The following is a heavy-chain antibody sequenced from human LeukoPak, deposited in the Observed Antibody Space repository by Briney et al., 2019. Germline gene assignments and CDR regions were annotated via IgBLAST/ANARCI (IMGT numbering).Heavy chain of an antibody. Sequence: ASVKVSCKASGYTFTGYYMHWVRQAPGQGLEWMGRINPNSGGTNYAQKFQGRVTMTRDTSISTAYMELSRLRSDDPAVYYCARDYSGSFYFDYWGQGTLVTVTS. V-gene: IGHV1-2*06. D-gene: IGHD1-26*01. CDR1: GYTFTGYY. CDR3: ARDYSGSFYFDY. J-gene: IGHJ4*02. CDR2: INPNSGGT.